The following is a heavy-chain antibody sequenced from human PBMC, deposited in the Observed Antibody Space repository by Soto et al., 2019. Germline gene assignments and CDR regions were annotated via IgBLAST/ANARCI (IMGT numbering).Heavy chain of an antibody. CDR2: IYYSGST. J-gene: IGHJ4*02. Sequence: ETLSLTCTVSGDSMSSYYWSWIRQPPGKGLEWIGYIYYSGSTTYNPSLRSRVTMSVDTSKNQFSLRLSSVTPADTAVYYCARAKSNYQTFDHWGQGSQVTVSS. D-gene: IGHD4-4*01. CDR3: ARAKSNYQTFDH. V-gene: IGHV4-59*01. CDR1: GDSMSSYY.